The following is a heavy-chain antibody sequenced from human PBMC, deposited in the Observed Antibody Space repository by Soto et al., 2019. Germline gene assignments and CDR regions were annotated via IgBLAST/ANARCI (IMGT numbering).Heavy chain of an antibody. CDR2: IYTSGST. Sequence: SLTCTVSGGSISSYYWSWIRQPAGKGLEWIGRIYTSGSTNYNPSLKSRVTMSVDTSKNQFSLKLSSVTAADTAVYYCARAGYDILTGYGYGYYYYGMDVWGQGTTVTVSS. D-gene: IGHD3-9*01. CDR1: GGSISSYY. V-gene: IGHV4-4*07. CDR3: ARAGYDILTGYGYGYYYYGMDV. J-gene: IGHJ6*02.